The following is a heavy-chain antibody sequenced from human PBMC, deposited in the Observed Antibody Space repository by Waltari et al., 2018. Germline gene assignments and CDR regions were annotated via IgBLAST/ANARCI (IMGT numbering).Heavy chain of an antibody. CDR2: IMGESGGT. V-gene: IGHV4-59*12. J-gene: IGHJ4*03. Sequence: QVRLQESGPGLVKPSEALYLTCGVSGAPFSSYWWTWVRQPPGKGLEWIGEIMGESGGTNYNPSLKSRVTISRDASKKQFSLNLRSVTAADTAVYYCARILGGNYHGLDSWGQGVVVTVSS. CDR1: GAPFSSYW. D-gene: IGHD3-16*02. CDR3: ARILGGNYHGLDS.